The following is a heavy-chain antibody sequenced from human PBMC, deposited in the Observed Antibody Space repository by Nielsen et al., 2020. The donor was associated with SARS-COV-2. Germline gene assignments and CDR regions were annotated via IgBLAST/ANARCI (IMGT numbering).Heavy chain of an antibody. Sequence: WIRQPPGKGLEWVAVIWYDGSNKYYADSVKGRFTISRDNSKNTLYLQMNSLRAEDTAVYYCARSWTTPYYFDYWGQGTLVTVSS. J-gene: IGHJ4*02. D-gene: IGHD4-17*01. CDR3: ARSWTTPYYFDY. CDR2: IWYDGSNK. V-gene: IGHV3-33*01.